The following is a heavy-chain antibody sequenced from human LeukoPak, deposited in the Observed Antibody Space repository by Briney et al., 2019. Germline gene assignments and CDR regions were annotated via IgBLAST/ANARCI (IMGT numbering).Heavy chain of an antibody. V-gene: IGHV4-39*01. D-gene: IGHD1-26*01. J-gene: IGHJ4*02. CDR2: IYYSGST. CDR1: GGSISSTNYY. CDR3: ARHAPGRTPLGY. Sequence: PSETLSLTCTVSGGSISSTNYYWGWMRQPPGKGLEWIGSIYYSGSTYYNPSLKSRVSISVDTSKNQFSLKLSSVTAADTAVYYCARHAPGRTPLGYWGQGTLVTVSS.